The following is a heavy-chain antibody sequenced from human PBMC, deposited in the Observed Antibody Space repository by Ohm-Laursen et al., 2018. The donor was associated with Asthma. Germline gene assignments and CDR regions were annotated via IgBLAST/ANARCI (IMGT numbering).Heavy chain of an antibody. D-gene: IGHD2/OR15-2a*01. V-gene: IGHV3-30*18. CDR3: AKETLPETFDY. Sequence: SLRLSCAASGFTFSSYGMHWVRQAPGKGLEWVAVIWYDGSNKYYADSVKGRFTISRDNSKNTLYLQMNSLRAEDTAVYYCAKETLPETFDYWGQGTLVTVSS. CDR2: IWYDGSNK. J-gene: IGHJ4*02. CDR1: GFTFSSYG.